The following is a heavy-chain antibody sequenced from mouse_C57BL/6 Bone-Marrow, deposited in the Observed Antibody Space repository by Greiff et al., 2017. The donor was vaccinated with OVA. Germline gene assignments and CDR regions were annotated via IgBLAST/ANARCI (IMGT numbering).Heavy chain of an antibody. J-gene: IGHJ4*01. CDR2: IWGGGGT. CDR3: AKQGVRGAMDY. CDR1: GFSLTSYG. D-gene: IGHD2-14*01. V-gene: IGHV2-9*01. Sequence: VHLVESGPGLVAPSQSLSITCTVSGFSLTSYGVDWVRQPPGKGLEWLGVIWGGGGTNYNSAPMSRLSISKDNSKSQVVLKMNRLQTDDTAVDYCAKQGVRGAMDYWGQGTSVTVSS.